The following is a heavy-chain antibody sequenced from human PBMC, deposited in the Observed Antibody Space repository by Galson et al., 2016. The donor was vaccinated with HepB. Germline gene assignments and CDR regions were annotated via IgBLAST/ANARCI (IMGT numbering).Heavy chain of an antibody. CDR1: GDSVSSNSAA. Sequence: CAISGDSVSSNSAAWNWIRQSPSRGLEWQGRTYYRSKWYNDYAESVKSRITINPDTSKNQFSLQLNSVTPEDTAVYYCARVVGRGVYDGRFDYWGQGILVTVSS. D-gene: IGHD5/OR15-5a*01. V-gene: IGHV6-1*01. CDR3: ARVVGRGVYDGRFDY. CDR2: TYYRSKWYN. J-gene: IGHJ4*02.